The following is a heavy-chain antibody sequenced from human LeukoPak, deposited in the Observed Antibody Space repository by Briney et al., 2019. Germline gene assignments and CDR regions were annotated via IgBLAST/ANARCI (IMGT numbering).Heavy chain of an antibody. V-gene: IGHV3-30-3*01. CDR1: GFTFSSYA. Sequence: GGSLRLSCAASGFTFSSYAMHWVRQAPGKGLEWVAVISYDGSNKYYADSVKGRFTISRDNSKNTLYLQMNSLRAEDTAVYYCAREHHDSSGYDFWGQGTLVTVSS. CDR2: ISYDGSNK. CDR3: AREHHDSSGYDF. D-gene: IGHD3-22*01. J-gene: IGHJ4*02.